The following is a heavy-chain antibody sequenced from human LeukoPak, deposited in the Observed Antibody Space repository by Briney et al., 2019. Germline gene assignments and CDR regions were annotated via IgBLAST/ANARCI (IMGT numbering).Heavy chain of an antibody. Sequence: GGSLRLSCAASGFTVSSNYMSWVRQAPGQGLEWVANINQDGSEKYYLDSAKGRFTISRDNARNSLYLQVNSLRAEDTAVYYCARGGTSGYSSTRHFWGGNYYFDYWGQGSLVTVSS. CDR1: GFTVSSNY. V-gene: IGHV3-7*01. J-gene: IGHJ4*02. D-gene: IGHD2-2*01. CDR2: INQDGSEK. CDR3: ARGGTSGYSSTRHFWGGNYYFDY.